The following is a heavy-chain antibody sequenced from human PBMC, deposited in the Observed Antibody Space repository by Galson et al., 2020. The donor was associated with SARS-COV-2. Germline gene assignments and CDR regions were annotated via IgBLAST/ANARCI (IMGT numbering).Heavy chain of an antibody. V-gene: IGHV1-24*01. CDR1: GYTLTELS. CDR3: ATGVAVAGTPRNYYYYYGMDV. Sequence: ASVQDSCKVSGYTLTELSMHWVRQAPGKGLEWMGGFDPEDGETIYAQKFQGRVTMTEDTSTDTAYMELSSLRSEDTAVYYCATGVAVAGTPRNYYYYYGMDVWGQGTTVTVSS. CDR2: FDPEDGET. D-gene: IGHD6-19*01. J-gene: IGHJ6*02.